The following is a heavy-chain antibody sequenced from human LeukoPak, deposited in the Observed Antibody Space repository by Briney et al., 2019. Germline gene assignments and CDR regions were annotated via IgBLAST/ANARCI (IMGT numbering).Heavy chain of an antibody. CDR1: GGSISSGGYY. D-gene: IGHD2-15*01. J-gene: IGHJ6*03. CDR2: ISNSGST. Sequence: SSETLSLTCTVSGGSISSGGYYWSWIRQHPGKGLEWIGDISNSGSTSYNPSLKSRVTISIDTSKNQFSLKLSSVTAADTAVYYCGRDALVGYFSYYYMDVWGKGTTVTVSS. CDR3: GRDALVGYFSYYYMDV. V-gene: IGHV4-61*08.